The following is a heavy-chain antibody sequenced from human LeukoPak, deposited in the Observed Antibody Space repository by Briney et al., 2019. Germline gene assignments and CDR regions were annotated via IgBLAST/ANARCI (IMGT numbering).Heavy chain of an antibody. CDR1: GGPFGVYY. J-gene: IGHJ4*02. V-gene: IGHV4-34*01. CDR2: INHSGST. Sequence: SETLSLTCAVYGGPFGVYYWSWVRQPPGKGLEWIGEINHSGSTNYSPSLKSRVTISVDTSKNHFSLKLSSVTAADTAVYYCAGPGAGDFDYWGQGTLVTVSS. CDR3: AGPGAGDFDY. D-gene: IGHD3-10*01.